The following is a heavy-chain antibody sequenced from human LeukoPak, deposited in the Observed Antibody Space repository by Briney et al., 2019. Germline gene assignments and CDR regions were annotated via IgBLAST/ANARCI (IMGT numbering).Heavy chain of an antibody. CDR1: GYTFTGYY. CDR2: INPNSGDT. Sequence: ASVKVSCKASGYTFTGYYMHWVRQAPGQGLEWMGWINPNSGDTNYAPKFQGRVTMTRDTSISTAYMELSSLRSDDTAVYFCATYYSDTSARDWGQGTLVTVSS. V-gene: IGHV1-2*02. CDR3: ATYYSDTSARD. J-gene: IGHJ4*02. D-gene: IGHD3-22*01.